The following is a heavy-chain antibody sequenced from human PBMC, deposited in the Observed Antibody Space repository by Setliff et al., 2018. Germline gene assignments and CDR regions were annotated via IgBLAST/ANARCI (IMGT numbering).Heavy chain of an antibody. D-gene: IGHD3-22*01. V-gene: IGHV4-39*01. CDR1: GGSISSRSY. CDR3: AGRGVYYDSSGNFDY. Sequence: PSETLSLTCTVSGGSISSRSYWGWVRQPPAKGLEWIGTIYYSGSAYSSPSLKSRVTISVDTSKNQFSLKLTSVTAADTAVYYCAGRGVYYDSSGNFDYWGQG. J-gene: IGHJ4*02. CDR2: IYYSGSA.